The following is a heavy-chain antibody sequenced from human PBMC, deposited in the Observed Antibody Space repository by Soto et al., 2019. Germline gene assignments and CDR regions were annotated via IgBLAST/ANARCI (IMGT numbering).Heavy chain of an antibody. CDR1: GGSISSSSYY. V-gene: IGHV4-39*01. Sequence: SETLSLTCTVSGGSISSSSYYWGWIRQPPGKGLEWMGSIYYSGSTYYNPSLKGRVTISVDTSKNQFSLKLSSVTAADTAVYYCAKTTVTPGSSGYMDVWGKGTTVTVSS. CDR2: IYYSGST. CDR3: AKTTVTPGSSGYMDV. D-gene: IGHD4-17*01. J-gene: IGHJ6*03.